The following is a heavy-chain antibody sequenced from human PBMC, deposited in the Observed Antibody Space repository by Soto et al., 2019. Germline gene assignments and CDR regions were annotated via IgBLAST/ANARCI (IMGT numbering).Heavy chain of an antibody. CDR2: IIPILGIA. V-gene: IGHV1-69*02. J-gene: IGHJ3*02. D-gene: IGHD2-2*01. CDR1: GGTFSSYT. CDR3: ARVGGLQYQLLFTRGQGLKDAFDI. Sequence: QVQLVQSGAEVKKPGSSVKVSCKASGGTFSSYTISWVRQAPGQGLEWMGRIIPILGIANYAQKFQGRVTITADKSTITAYMELSSLRSEDTAVYYCARVGGLQYQLLFTRGQGLKDAFDIWGQGTMVTVSS.